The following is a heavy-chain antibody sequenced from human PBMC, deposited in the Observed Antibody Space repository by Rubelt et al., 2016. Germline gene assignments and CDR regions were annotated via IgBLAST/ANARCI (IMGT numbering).Heavy chain of an antibody. CDR3: AKYSSSTWYRGYIDY. CDR2: ISTSSTTI. D-gene: IGHD6-13*01. J-gene: IGHJ4*02. V-gene: IGHV3-48*01. Sequence: VRQAPGKGLEWVSYISTSSTTIYYADSVRGRFTISRDNAKNTLYLQMNNLRAEDTAIYYCAKYSSSTWYRGYIDYWGQGTLVTVSS.